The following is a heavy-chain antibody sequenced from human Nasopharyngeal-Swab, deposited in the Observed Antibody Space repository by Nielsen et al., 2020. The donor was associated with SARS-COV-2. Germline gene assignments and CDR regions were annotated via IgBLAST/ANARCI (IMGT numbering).Heavy chain of an antibody. CDR1: GSTFSNYA. CDR2: VDYDGVRT. V-gene: IGHV3-23*01. J-gene: IGHJ4*02. Sequence: GESLKISCTGSGSTFSNYAISWVRQAPGQGLEWVSTVDYDGVRTHYADSVEGRFIISRDNSKNTLYLQMNSLRAEDTAVYYCAKEVAVAGIGYYFDYWGQGTLVTVSS. CDR3: AKEVAVAGIGYYFDY. D-gene: IGHD6-19*01.